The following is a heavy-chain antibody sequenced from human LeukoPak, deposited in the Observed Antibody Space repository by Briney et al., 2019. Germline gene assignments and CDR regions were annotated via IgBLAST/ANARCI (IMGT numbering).Heavy chain of an antibody. V-gene: IGHV3-53*01. J-gene: IGHJ4*02. CDR1: GFTVSSNS. CDR2: IYSSGTT. D-gene: IGHD2-15*01. Sequence: GGSLRLSCAASGFTVSSNSMSWVRQAPGKGLEWVSVIYSSGTTYYADSVMGRFTVSRDNSKNTLYLQMNRLRPEDAAVYYCAKAPVTACRGAFCYPFGYWGLGTLVTVSS. CDR3: AKAPVTACRGAFCYPFGY.